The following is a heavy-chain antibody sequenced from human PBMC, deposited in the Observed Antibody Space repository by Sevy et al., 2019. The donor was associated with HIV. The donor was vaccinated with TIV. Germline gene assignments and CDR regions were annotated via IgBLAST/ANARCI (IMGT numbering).Heavy chain of an antibody. CDR3: AGENAWGRGYS. J-gene: IGHJ4*02. V-gene: IGHV4-59*08. CDR1: GGSITSLY. Sequence: SETLSLTCTVSGGSITSLYWNWIRQPPGKGLEWIANIYYDGHINYNPSLKSRVTLSLDTSKNQFSLRLSSVTAADTAMYYCAGENAWGRGYSWGQGTLVTVSS. CDR2: IYYDGHI. D-gene: IGHD1-26*01.